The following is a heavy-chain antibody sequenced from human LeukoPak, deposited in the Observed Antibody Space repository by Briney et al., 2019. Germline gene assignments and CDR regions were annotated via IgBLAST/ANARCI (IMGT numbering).Heavy chain of an antibody. Sequence: GGSLRLSCTASGFTFSSYAMNWVRQAPGKGLEWVSGIGAGSTFTNYADSVKGRFTISRDNSRNTLYLQMNSLRADDTAVYYCAKDLGDSACGYYCDYWGRGTRVSVSS. CDR3: AKDLGDSACGYYCDY. V-gene: IGHV3-23*01. J-gene: IGHJ4*02. CDR1: GFTFSSYA. CDR2: IGAGSTFT.